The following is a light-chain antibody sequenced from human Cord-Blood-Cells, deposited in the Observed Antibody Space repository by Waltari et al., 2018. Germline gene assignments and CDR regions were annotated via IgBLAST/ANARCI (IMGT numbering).Light chain of an antibody. Sequence: EIVMSQSPATLSVSPGERATISRRASQSVSSNLAWYQQKPGQAPRLLIYGASTRATGIPARFSGSGSGTGFTLTISSLQSEDFAVYYCQQYNNWPPYSFGQGTKLEIK. CDR3: QQYNNWPPYS. CDR1: QSVSSN. V-gene: IGKV3-15*01. J-gene: IGKJ2*03. CDR2: GAS.